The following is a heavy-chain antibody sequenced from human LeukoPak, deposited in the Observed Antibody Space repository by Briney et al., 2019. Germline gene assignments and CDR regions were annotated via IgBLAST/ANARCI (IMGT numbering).Heavy chain of an antibody. Sequence: ASVKVSCKASGYTFTGYYMHWVRQAPGQGLGWMGWINPNSGGTNYAQKFQGRVTMTRDTSISTAYMELSRLRSDDTAVYYCARDPCSGGSCYSVDYWGQGTLVTVSS. CDR1: GYTFTGYY. J-gene: IGHJ4*02. CDR2: INPNSGGT. CDR3: ARDPCSGGSCYSVDY. V-gene: IGHV1-2*02. D-gene: IGHD2-15*01.